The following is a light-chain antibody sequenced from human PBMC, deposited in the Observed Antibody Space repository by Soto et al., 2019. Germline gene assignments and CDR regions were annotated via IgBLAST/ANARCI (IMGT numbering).Light chain of an antibody. CDR3: CSYAGSYCYV. Sequence: QSALTQPRSVSGSPGQSVTISCTGTSSDVGGYNYVSWYQQHPGKAPKLMIYDVSKRPSGVPDRFSGSKSGNTASLTISGLQAEDEADYYSCSYAGSYCYVFGTGTKVTVL. J-gene: IGLJ1*01. CDR1: SSDVGGYNY. V-gene: IGLV2-11*01. CDR2: DVS.